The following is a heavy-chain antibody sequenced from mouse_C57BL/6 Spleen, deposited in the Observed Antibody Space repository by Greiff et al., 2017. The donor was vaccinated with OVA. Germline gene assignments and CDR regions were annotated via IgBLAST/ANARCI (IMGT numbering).Heavy chain of an antibody. CDR3: AKGNYIPYYAIDY. Sequence: QVQLQQPGAELVRPGSSVKLSCKASGYTFTSYWMDWVKQRPGQGLEWIGNIYPSDSETHYNQKFKDKATLTVDKSSSTAYMQHSSLTSEDSAVYYGAKGNYIPYYAIDYWGQGTSVTVSA. J-gene: IGHJ4*01. D-gene: IGHD2-12*01. CDR1: GYTFTSYW. V-gene: IGHV1-61*01. CDR2: IYPSDSET.